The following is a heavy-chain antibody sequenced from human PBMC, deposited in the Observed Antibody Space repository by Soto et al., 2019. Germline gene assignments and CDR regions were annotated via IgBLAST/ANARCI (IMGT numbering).Heavy chain of an antibody. CDR3: ARDAGGRGNGAFDI. Sequence: SETLSLTCTVSGGSINTYYWSWMRQPPGKGLEWIGYIYYSGSTNSNPSLKSRVTISEGTSKNQLSLKLSSVTAADTAVYYCARDAGGRGNGAFDIWGQGTMVTVSS. CDR1: GGSINTYY. V-gene: IGHV4-59*01. D-gene: IGHD3-16*01. J-gene: IGHJ3*02. CDR2: IYYSGST.